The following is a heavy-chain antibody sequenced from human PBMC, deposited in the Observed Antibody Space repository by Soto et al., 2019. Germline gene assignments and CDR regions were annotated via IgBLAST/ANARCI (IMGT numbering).Heavy chain of an antibody. CDR3: ARDPVVVPAAYYYYYGMDV. V-gene: IGHV3-33*01. J-gene: IGHJ6*02. D-gene: IGHD2-2*01. Sequence: PGGSLRLSCAASGFTFSSYGIHWVRQAPGKGLEWVAVMWYDGSNQYYADSVRGRFTISRDNSKNTLYLQMNSLRAEDTAVYYCARDPVVVPAAYYYYYGMDVWGQGTTVTVSS. CDR1: GFTFSSYG. CDR2: MWYDGSNQ.